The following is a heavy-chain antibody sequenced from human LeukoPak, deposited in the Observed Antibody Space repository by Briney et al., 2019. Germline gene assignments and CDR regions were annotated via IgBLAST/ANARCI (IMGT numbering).Heavy chain of an antibody. D-gene: IGHD2-15*01. CDR1: GFTFSSYA. CDR3: AKDEVGTS. V-gene: IGHV3-23*01. J-gene: IGHJ5*02. Sequence: GGSLRLSCAASGFTFSSYAMSWVRQAPGEGLEWDSTISGSGGSTYYADSVKGRFTISRDNSKNTLYLHMNSLRADDTAVYYCAKDEVGTSWGQGTLVTVSS. CDR2: ISGSGGST.